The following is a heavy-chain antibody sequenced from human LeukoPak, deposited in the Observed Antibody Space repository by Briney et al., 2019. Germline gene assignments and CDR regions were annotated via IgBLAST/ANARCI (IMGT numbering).Heavy chain of an antibody. D-gene: IGHD3-10*01. CDR2: INPSGGST. CDR1: GYTFTSYY. CDR3: ARDPGAYYGSGSYNY. Sequence: ASVKVSCKASGYTFTSYYMHWVRQAPGQGLEWMGIINPSGGSTSYAQKFQGRVTMTRDTSISTAYMELSRLRSDDTAVYYCARDPGAYYGSGSYNYWGQGTLVTVSS. J-gene: IGHJ4*02. V-gene: IGHV1-46*01.